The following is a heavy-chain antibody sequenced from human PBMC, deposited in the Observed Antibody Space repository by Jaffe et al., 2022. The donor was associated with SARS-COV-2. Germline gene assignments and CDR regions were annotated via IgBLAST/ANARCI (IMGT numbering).Heavy chain of an antibody. V-gene: IGHV4-4*07. CDR1: GGSISSYY. CDR2: IYTSGTT. Sequence: QVQLQESGPGLVKPSETLSLTCTVSGGSISSYYWSWIRQPAGMGLEWIGRIYTSGTTNYNPSLKSRVTLSVDTSKNQFSLRLSSVTAADTAVYYCARDRGLTVAYNWFDPWGQGTLVTVSS. D-gene: IGHD4-4*01. CDR3: ARDRGLTVAYNWFDP. J-gene: IGHJ5*02.